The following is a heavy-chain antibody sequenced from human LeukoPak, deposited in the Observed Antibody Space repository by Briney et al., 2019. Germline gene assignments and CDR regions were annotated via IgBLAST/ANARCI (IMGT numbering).Heavy chain of an antibody. Sequence: GGSLRLSCAASGFTFSSYGMSWVRQAPGKGLEWVSAISGSGGSTYYADSVKGRFTISRDNSKNTLYLQMNSLRAEDTAVYYCAKGEYYYDSSAPYNWFDPWGQETPVTVSS. CDR2: ISGSGGST. CDR1: GFTFSSYG. CDR3: AKGEYYYDSSAPYNWFDP. D-gene: IGHD3-22*01. V-gene: IGHV3-23*01. J-gene: IGHJ5*02.